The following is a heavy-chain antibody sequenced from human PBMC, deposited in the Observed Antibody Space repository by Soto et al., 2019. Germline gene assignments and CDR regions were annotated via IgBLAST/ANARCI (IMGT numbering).Heavy chain of an antibody. D-gene: IGHD7-27*01. J-gene: IGHJ6*03. V-gene: IGHV4-59*01. CDR3: RRGHANSYSNYYLDA. Sequence: SETLSLTCTVSGGSISDYYWSWIRQPPGKGLEWIGYIYYSGRNNYSPSLRSRVTMSINTSKNQFSLTLSSVTAADTAIYYCRRGHANSYSNYYLDAWGKGTTVTVSS. CDR2: IYYSGRN. CDR1: GGSISDYY.